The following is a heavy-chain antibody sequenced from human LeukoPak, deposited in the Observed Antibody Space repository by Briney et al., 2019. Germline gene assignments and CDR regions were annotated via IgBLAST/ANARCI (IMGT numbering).Heavy chain of an antibody. Sequence: SETLSLTCTVSGVSTSSSSFFWTWIRQSPGQGLEWIGSINYSGRTNYNPSLMSRVTIAVDTSKNHFSLGLSSVTAADTAVYYCARSLGYCSSASCYGGGSDSWGQGILVTVSS. D-gene: IGHD2-2*01. V-gene: IGHV4-39*02. CDR3: ARSLGYCSSASCYGGGSDS. CDR2: INYSGRT. CDR1: GVSTSSSSFF. J-gene: IGHJ4*02.